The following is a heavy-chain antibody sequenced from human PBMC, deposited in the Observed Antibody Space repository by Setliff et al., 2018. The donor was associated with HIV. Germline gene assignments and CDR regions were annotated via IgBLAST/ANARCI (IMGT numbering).Heavy chain of an antibody. CDR2: VNHIGGT. Sequence: PSETLSLTCAVYSKSFSNSYWTWIRQPPGKGLEWIGEVNHIGGTNYNPSLKSRVSMSVDTSKNQFSLKLSSVTAADTAVYYCARERRWDYYDSSGYSDFDYWGQGTLVTVSS. CDR3: ARERRWDYYDSSGYSDFDY. V-gene: IGHV4-34*01. CDR1: SKSFSNSY. D-gene: IGHD3-22*01. J-gene: IGHJ4*02.